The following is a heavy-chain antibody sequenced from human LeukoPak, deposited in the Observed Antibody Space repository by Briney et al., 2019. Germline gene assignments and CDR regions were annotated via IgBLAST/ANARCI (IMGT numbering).Heavy chain of an antibody. CDR1: GFTLSYYW. V-gene: IGHV3-7*01. CDR2: IKRDGSEK. J-gene: IGHJ4*02. Sequence: PGGSLRLSCAASGFTLSYYWMSWVRQAPGKGLEWVANIKRDGSEKNYVDSVKGRFTISRDNAKNSLYLQMNSLRAEDTAVYYCARDRGGHSYWGQGTLVTVSS. CDR3: ARDRGGHSY.